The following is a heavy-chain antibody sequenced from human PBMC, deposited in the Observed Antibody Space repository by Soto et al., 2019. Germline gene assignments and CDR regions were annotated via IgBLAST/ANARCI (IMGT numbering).Heavy chain of an antibody. D-gene: IGHD1-26*01. CDR2: ISSSSSTI. Sequence: EVQLVESGGGLVQPGGSLRLSCAASGFTFSSYSMNWVRQAPGEGLEWVSYISSSSSTIYYADSVKGRFSTSRDNAKNSLYLQMNSLRGEDTAVYYCARESGSYGRFDPWGQGTLVTVSS. V-gene: IGHV3-48*01. CDR1: GFTFSSYS. J-gene: IGHJ5*02. CDR3: ARESGSYGRFDP.